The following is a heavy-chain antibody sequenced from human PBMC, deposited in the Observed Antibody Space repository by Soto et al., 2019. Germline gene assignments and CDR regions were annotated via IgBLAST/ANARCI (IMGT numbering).Heavy chain of an antibody. CDR2: FRTSGDGGTT. CDR3: AKKVNSGSGSQYFDY. V-gene: IGHV3-23*01. CDR1: GFTFSSYS. J-gene: IGHJ4*02. Sequence: GGSLRLFCAASGFTFSSYSMSWVSQAPGKGPEWVSGFRTSGDGGTTYYADSVKGRFTISRDNSKNTLFLQMNSLRAEDTAIYYCAKKVNSGSGSQYFDYWGQGTLVTVSS. D-gene: IGHD3-10*01.